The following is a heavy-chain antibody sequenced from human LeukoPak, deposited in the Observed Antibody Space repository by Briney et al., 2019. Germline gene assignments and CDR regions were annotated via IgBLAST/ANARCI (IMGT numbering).Heavy chain of an antibody. CDR3: ATTAAGNKEYYYYYGMDV. CDR1: GYTFTRYY. V-gene: IGHV1-2*02. CDR2: INPNSGGT. Sequence: ASVKVSCKASGYTFTRYYMHWVRQAPGQGREWMGWINPNSGGTNYAQKFQGRVTMNRDTSISTDYMELSRLRSDDTAVYYCATTAAGNKEYYYYYGMDVWGQGATVTVAS. J-gene: IGHJ6*02. D-gene: IGHD6-13*01.